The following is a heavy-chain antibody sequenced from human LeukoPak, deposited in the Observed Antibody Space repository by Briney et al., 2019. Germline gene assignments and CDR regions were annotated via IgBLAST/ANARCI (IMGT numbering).Heavy chain of an antibody. CDR1: GFTFSSYE. Sequence: GSLRLSCAASGFTFSSYEMNWVRQAPGKGLEWIGSIYYSGSTYYNPSLKSRVTISVDTSKNQFSLKLSSVTAADTAVYYCAREYSSGWYDFDYWGQGTLVTVSS. CDR3: AREYSSGWYDFDY. CDR2: IYYSGST. J-gene: IGHJ4*02. V-gene: IGHV4-39*07. D-gene: IGHD6-19*01.